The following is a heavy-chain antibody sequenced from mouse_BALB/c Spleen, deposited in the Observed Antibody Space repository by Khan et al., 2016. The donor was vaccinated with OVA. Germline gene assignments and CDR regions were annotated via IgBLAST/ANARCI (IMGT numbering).Heavy chain of an antibody. Sequence: VQLQQSGPELMKPGASVKISCKASGYSFSTYYIHWVTRSHGKTLEWIGYIDPFNGGTTYNQKFKGKATLTVDKSSSTAYMPLTSLTSEDSAVYYCASHGSTSWFAYWGQGTLVTVSA. V-gene: IGHV1S135*01. CDR1: GYSFSTYY. CDR3: ASHGSTSWFAY. D-gene: IGHD1-1*01. CDR2: IDPFNGGT. J-gene: IGHJ3*01.